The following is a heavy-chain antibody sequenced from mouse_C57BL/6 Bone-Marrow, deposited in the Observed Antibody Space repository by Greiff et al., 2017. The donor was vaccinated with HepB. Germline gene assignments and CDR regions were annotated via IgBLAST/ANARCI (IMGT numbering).Heavy chain of an antibody. CDR3: ARGEVYFDY. CDR1: GYTFTNYW. J-gene: IGHJ2*01. CDR2: IYPGGGYT. Sequence: VKLQESGAELVRPGTSVKMSCKASGYTFTNYWIGWAKQRPGHGLEWIGDIYPGGGYTNYNEKFKGKATLTADKSSSTAYMQFSSLTSEDSAIYYCARGEVYFDYWGQGTTLTVSS. V-gene: IGHV1-63*01.